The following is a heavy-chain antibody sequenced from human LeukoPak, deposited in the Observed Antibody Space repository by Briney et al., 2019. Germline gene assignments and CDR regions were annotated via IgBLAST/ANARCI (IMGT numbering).Heavy chain of an antibody. CDR1: EFMFYNYW. D-gene: IGHD6-13*01. V-gene: IGHV3-7*01. Sequence: GGSLRLSCVGSEFMFYNYWMTWVRQAPGKGLEWVANIKQDGSGKSYVDSVKGRFTISRDNAKNSLYLQMNSLRTEDTAVYYCARDPGRVAAAGRSNYYYYGMDVWGQGTTVTVSS. CDR3: ARDPGRVAAAGRSNYYYYGMDV. J-gene: IGHJ6*02. CDR2: IKQDGSGK.